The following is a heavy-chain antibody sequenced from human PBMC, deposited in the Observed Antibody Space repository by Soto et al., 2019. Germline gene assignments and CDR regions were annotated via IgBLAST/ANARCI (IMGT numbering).Heavy chain of an antibody. J-gene: IGHJ4*02. CDR1: GDTFSSET. V-gene: IGHV1-69*01. Sequence: QVQLVQSGAEVKKPGSSVKVSCKASGDTFSSETISWVRQAPGQGLEWVGGIIPLFGTANYAQKFQGRVTMTADESTSTLYIELSRLRSDDTAVYYCATELSDNAASPFDTWGQGTLVTVSS. D-gene: IGHD1-20*01. CDR2: IIPLFGTA. CDR3: ATELSDNAASPFDT.